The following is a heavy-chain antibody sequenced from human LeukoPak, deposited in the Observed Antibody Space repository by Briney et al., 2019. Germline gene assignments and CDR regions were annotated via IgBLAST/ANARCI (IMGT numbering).Heavy chain of an antibody. J-gene: IGHJ3*01. CDR2: IYYTGST. CDR1: GGFISSSPYY. D-gene: IGHD4-17*01. CDR3: ARRPTAVTTPGEGFDV. V-gene: IGHV4-39*01. Sequence: SETLSLTCTVSGGFISSSPYYWGWIRQPPGKGLEWIGTIYYTGSTYYNPSLKIRVTMSEDTSTNQFSLKLTSVTAADTAMYYCARRPTAVTTPGEGFDVWGQGTMVTVTS.